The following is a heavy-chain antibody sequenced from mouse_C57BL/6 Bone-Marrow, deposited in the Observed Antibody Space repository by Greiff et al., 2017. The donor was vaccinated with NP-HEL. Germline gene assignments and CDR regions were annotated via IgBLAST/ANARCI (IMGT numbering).Heavy chain of an antibody. CDR2: ISNGGGST. Sequence: EVKLMESGGGLVQPGGSLKLSCAASGFTFSDYYMYWVRQTPEKRLEWVAYISNGGGSTYYPDTVKGRFTISRDNAKNTLYLQMSRLKSEDTAMYYCARHSKPYAMDYWGQGTSVTVSS. CDR1: GFTFSDYY. J-gene: IGHJ4*01. CDR3: ARHSKPYAMDY. V-gene: IGHV5-12*01. D-gene: IGHD2-5*01.